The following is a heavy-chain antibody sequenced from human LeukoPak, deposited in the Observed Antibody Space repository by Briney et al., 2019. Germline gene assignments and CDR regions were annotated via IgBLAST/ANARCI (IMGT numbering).Heavy chain of an antibody. CDR1: GFTFDDYA. D-gene: IGHD1-14*01. V-gene: IGHV3-9*01. J-gene: IGHJ4*02. CDR2: ISWNSGSI. Sequence: GGSLRLSCAASGFTFDDYAMHWVRQAPGKGLEWVSGISWNSGSIGYADSVKGRFTISRDNAKNSLYLQMNSLRAEDTAVYYCARNRCEDYWGQGTLVTVSS. CDR3: ARNRCEDY.